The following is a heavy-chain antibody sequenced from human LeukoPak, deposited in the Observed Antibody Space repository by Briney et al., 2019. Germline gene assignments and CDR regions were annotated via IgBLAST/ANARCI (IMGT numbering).Heavy chain of an antibody. V-gene: IGHV4-59*11. Sequence: SETPSLTCTVSDGSITNHDWSWVRQSPGKGLEFIGYVHYSGTTHYNPSLSSRVSISIDTSKKHFFLKVRAVTAADTAVYYCARDVDPHFWGQGTLVTVSS. D-gene: IGHD5-12*01. CDR3: ARDVDPHF. CDR2: VHYSGTT. J-gene: IGHJ1*01. CDR1: DGSITNHD.